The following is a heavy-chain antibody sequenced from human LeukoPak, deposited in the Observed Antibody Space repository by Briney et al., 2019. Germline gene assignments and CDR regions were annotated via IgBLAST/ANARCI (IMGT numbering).Heavy chain of an antibody. CDR3: ARESAGVYVPEYYFDY. Sequence: GASVKVSCEASGYTFTSYAMHWVRQAPGQRLEWMGWINAGNGNTKYSQEFQGRVTITRDTSASTAYMELSSLRSEDMAVYYCARESAGVYVPEYYFDYWGQGTLVTVSS. D-gene: IGHD2-8*01. CDR2: INAGNGNT. CDR1: GYTFTSYA. V-gene: IGHV1-3*03. J-gene: IGHJ4*02.